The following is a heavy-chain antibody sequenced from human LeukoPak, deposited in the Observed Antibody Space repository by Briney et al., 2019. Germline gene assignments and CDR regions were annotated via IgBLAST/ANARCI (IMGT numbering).Heavy chain of an antibody. D-gene: IGHD3/OR15-3a*01. CDR2: IYFSGST. Sequence: RASETLSLTCTVSGDSINTNDYYWGWLRQPPGKGLEWIVSIYFSGSTYYNPSLKSRVTISLGTSRYQFSLKVTSVTAADTAMYYCARLKGDWRRFSYYVDVWGKGTTVTVSS. CDR1: GDSINTNDYY. V-gene: IGHV4-39*07. J-gene: IGHJ6*03. CDR3: ARLKGDWRRFSYYVDV.